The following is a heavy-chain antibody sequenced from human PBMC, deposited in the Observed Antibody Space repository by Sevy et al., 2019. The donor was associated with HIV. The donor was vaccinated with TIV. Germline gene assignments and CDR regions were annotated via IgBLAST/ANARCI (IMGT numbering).Heavy chain of an antibody. J-gene: IGHJ4*02. CDR2: INPNSGGT. V-gene: IGHV1-2*02. D-gene: IGHD3-22*01. CDR3: ARDGITMIVAPDY. Sequence: ASVKGSCKASGYTFTGYYMHWVRQAPGQGLEWMGWINPNSGGTNYAQKFQGRVTMTRDTSISTAYMELSRLRSDDTAVYYCARDGITMIVAPDYWGQGTLVTVSS. CDR1: GYTFTGYY.